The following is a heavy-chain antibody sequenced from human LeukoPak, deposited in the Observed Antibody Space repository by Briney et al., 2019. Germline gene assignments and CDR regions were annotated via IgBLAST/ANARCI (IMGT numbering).Heavy chain of an antibody. CDR1: GNTFTTYD. CDR2: MNPNSDNT. D-gene: IGHD5-24*01. CDR3: ARGRRRDGYYFDY. V-gene: IGHV1-8*01. J-gene: IGHJ4*02. Sequence: ASVKVSCKASGNTFTTYDINWVRQATGQGLGWMGWMNPNSDNTGYAQKFQGRVTMTRNTSISTAYMELSSLRSEDTAVYYCARGRRRDGYYFDYWGQGTLVTVSS.